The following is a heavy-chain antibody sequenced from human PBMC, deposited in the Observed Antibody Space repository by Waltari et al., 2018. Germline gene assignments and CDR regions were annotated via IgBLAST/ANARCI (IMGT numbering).Heavy chain of an antibody. CDR2: ISGSGGST. CDR1: GFTFSSYA. Sequence: EVQLLESGGGLVQPGGSLRLSCAASGFTFSSYAMSWVRQAPGTGLEWVSAISGSGGSTYYADSVKGRFTISRDNSKNTLYLQMNSLRAEDTAVYYCAKDSVVPAADDYSWYFDLWGRGTLVTVSS. V-gene: IGHV3-23*01. CDR3: AKDSVVPAADDYSWYFDL. J-gene: IGHJ2*01. D-gene: IGHD2-2*01.